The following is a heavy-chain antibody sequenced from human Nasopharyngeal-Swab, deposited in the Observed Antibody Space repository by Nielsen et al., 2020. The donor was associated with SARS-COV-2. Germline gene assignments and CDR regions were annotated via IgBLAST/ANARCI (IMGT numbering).Heavy chain of an antibody. J-gene: IGHJ4*02. CDR2: ISWNSGSI. D-gene: IGHD3-3*01. CDR3: AKDNFYDFWSGYQIDY. Sequence: SLKISCAASGFTFDDYAMHWVRQAPGKGLEWVSGISWNSGSIGYADSVKGRFTISRDNAKNSLYLQMNSLRTEDTALYYCAKDNFYDFWSGYQIDYWGQGTLVTVSS. V-gene: IGHV3-9*01. CDR1: GFTFDDYA.